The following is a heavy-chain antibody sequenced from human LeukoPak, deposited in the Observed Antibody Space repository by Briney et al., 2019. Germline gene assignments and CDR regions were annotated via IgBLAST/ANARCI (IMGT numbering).Heavy chain of an antibody. Sequence: SETLSLTCVVSGYPISSPYYWGWVRQPPGKGPECIGSIHHTGSSYYNPSLQSRVTISIDTSRNQFSLKLRFLSAADTAVYYCARLGYCSSTSCYYESWGQGTLVTVSS. D-gene: IGHD2-2*01. V-gene: IGHV4-38-2*01. CDR1: GYPISSPYY. J-gene: IGHJ5*02. CDR2: IHHTGSS. CDR3: ARLGYCSSTSCYYES.